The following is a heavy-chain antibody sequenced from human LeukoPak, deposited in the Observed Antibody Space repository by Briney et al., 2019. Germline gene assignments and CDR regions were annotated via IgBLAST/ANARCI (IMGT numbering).Heavy chain of an antibody. D-gene: IGHD1-20*01. J-gene: IGHJ4*02. V-gene: IGHV4-61*02. CDR1: GDSISTSHSY. CDR3: ARHPNPNWNDRYYFDY. Sequence: SETLSLTCAVSGDSISTSHSYWNWIRQPAGKGLEWIGRIFTSGASNHNPSLKSRVTISVDTSKNQFSLKLSSVTAADTAVFYCARHPNPNWNDRYYFDYWGQGTLVTVSS. CDR2: IFTSGAS.